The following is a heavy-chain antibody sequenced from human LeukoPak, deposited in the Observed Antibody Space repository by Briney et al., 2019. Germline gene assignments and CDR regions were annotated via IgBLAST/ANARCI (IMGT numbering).Heavy chain of an antibody. J-gene: IGHJ3*02. CDR2: FSGPGKT. CDR3: AKAWWSTSSGGDSFGI. CDR1: GFTLSNSA. Sequence: GGSLRLSCAASGFTLSNSAMSWVRQAPGKGLEWVSGFSGPGKTYYADSVKGRFTISRDTSKSTLYLQINSLRAEDTAVYYCAKAWWSTSSGGDSFGIWGQGTMVTASS. D-gene: IGHD6-6*01. V-gene: IGHV3-23*01.